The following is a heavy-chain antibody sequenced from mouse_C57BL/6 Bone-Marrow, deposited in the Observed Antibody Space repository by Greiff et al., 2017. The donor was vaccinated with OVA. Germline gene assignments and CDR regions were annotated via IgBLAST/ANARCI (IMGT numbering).Heavy chain of an antibody. D-gene: IGHD2-4*01. V-gene: IGHV1-82*01. J-gene: IGHJ1*03. Sequence: VMLVESGPELVKPGASVKISCKASGYAFSSSWMNWVKQRPGKGLEWIGRIYPGDGDTNYNGKFKGKATLTADKSSSTAYMQLSSLSSEDSSVYFCASHYYDYSYWDFDVWGTGTTVTVSS. CDR3: ASHYYDYSYWDFDV. CDR1: GYAFSSSW. CDR2: IYPGDGDT.